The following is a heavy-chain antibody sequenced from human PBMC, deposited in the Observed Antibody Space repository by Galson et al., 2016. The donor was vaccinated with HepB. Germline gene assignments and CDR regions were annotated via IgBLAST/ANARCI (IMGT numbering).Heavy chain of an antibody. D-gene: IGHD3-10*01. V-gene: IGHV5-51*01. CDR3: ARGSRSDYYLQY. J-gene: IGHJ4*02. CDR2: IYPGDSET. CDR1: GYIFPDYW. Sequence: QSGAEVKKPGESLTISCKGSGYIFPDYWIGWVRQMPGKGLEWMGIIYPGDSETRYSPSLQGQVIMSVDKSINTAYLQWSSLKASDTAMYFCARGSRSDYYLQYWGQGTLVTVSS.